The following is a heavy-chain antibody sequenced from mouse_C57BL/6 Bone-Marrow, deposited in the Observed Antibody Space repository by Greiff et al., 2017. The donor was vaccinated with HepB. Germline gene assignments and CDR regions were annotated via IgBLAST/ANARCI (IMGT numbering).Heavy chain of an antibody. V-gene: IGHV1-74*01. Sequence: VQLQQPGAELVKPGASVKVSCKASGYTFTSYWMHWVKQRPGQGLEWIGRIHPSDSDTNYNQKFKGKATVTVDTSSSTAYMQLSILTSEDSAVYYCAIGAWFAFWGQGTRVTVSA. CDR2: IHPSDSDT. J-gene: IGHJ3*01. CDR1: GYTFTSYW. CDR3: AIGAWFAF.